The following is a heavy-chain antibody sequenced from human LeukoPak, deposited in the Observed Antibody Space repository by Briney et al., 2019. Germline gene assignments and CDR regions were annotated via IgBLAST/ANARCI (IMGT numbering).Heavy chain of an antibody. CDR3: AREEHQNDAFDI. Sequence: ASVTVSFTASGTTFTGYYMHWVRQAPGQGLEWMGWINPNSGDTNYAQKFQGRVTMTRDTSISTAYMELSRLRSDDTAVYYCAREEHQNDAFDIWGQGTLVTVSS. CDR1: GTTFTGYY. D-gene: IGHD1-26*01. V-gene: IGHV1-2*02. J-gene: IGHJ3*02. CDR2: INPNSGDT.